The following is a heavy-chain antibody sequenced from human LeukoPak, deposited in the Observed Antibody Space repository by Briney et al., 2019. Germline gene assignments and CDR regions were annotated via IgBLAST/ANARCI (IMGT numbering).Heavy chain of an antibody. CDR3: AGPDKDVVVVVAATRYYYYGMDV. CDR1: GYSISSGYY. CDR2: IYHSGST. J-gene: IGHJ6*04. D-gene: IGHD2-15*01. V-gene: IGHV4-38-2*01. Sequence: SETLSLTCAVSGYSISSGYYWGWIRQPPGKGLEWTGSIYHSGSTYYNPSLKSRVTISVDTSKNQFSLKLSSVTAADTAVYYCAGPDKDVVVVVAATRYYYYGMDVWGKGTTVTVSS.